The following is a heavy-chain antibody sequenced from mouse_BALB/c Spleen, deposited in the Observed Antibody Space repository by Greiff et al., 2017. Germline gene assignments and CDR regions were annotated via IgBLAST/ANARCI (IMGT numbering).Heavy chain of an antibody. J-gene: IGHJ4*01. CDR1: GYTFSSYW. Sequence: VQLQQSGAELMKPGASVKISCKATGYTFSSYWIEWVKQRPGHGLEWIGEILPGSGSTNYNEKFKGKATFTADTSSNTAYMQLSSLTSEDSAVYYCARSTTVVASYYAMDYWGQGTSVTVSS. D-gene: IGHD1-1*01. V-gene: IGHV1-9*01. CDR3: ARSTTVVASYYAMDY. CDR2: ILPGSGST.